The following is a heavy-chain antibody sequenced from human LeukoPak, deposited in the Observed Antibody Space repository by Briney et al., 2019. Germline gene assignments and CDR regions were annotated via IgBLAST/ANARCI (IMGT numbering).Heavy chain of an antibody. CDR2: IYYTGGA. Sequence: PSEPLSLTCCVSGDSISSGSVYWGWVRQPPGKGLEWIGSIYYTGGAYRSPSLKSRVTISVYRSKNQFSLKLNSVTAADTAVYYCARQYGYNYGHIDYWGQGTLVTVSS. CDR1: GDSISSGSVY. V-gene: IGHV4-39*01. CDR3: ARQYGYNYGHIDY. D-gene: IGHD5-18*01. J-gene: IGHJ4*02.